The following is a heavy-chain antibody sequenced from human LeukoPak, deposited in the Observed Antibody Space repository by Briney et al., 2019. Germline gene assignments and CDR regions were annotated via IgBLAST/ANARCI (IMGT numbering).Heavy chain of an antibody. CDR1: GGSISTSYY. D-gene: IGHD6-19*01. V-gene: IGHV4-39*01. J-gene: IGHJ5*02. CDR3: ARAWPVAGAGFLKDNWFDP. CDR2: IHYTGST. Sequence: SETLSLTCTVSGGSISTSYYWGWIRQPPGKGLEWIGTIHYTGSTSYNPSLKSRVTISVDTSKNQFSLKLSSVTAADTAVYHCARAWPVAGAGFLKDNWFDPWGQGTLVTVSA.